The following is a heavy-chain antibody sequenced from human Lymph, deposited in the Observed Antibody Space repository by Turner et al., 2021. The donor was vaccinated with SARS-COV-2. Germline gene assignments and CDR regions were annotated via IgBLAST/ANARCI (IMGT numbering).Heavy chain of an antibody. CDR2: VHPNRCGN. D-gene: IGHD3-10*01. CDR1: GYTFTAYY. Sequence: QVQLVQSGAEVKKPGASVKVSRKASGYTFTAYYMHWVRQAPGPGLGWVGSVHPNRCGNNYAQKFQGRVPMARDTAIRTAYMGLSRLASDETTVYYSSRGGVTVLGYYYRMDVWGPGTTVTVSS. V-gene: IGHV1-2*02. CDR3: SRGGVTVLGYYYRMDV. J-gene: IGHJ6*02.